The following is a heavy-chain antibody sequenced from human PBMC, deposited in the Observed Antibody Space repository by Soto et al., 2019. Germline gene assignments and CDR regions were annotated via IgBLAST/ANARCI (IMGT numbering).Heavy chain of an antibody. CDR2: INPNSGGT. V-gene: IGHV1-2*02. D-gene: IGHD6-13*01. CDR1: VYTFTCYY. J-gene: IGHJ5*02. CDR3: ERDSLAAAKNNWFDP. Sequence: SVNVSCKASVYTFTCYYMHLVRQAPGQGLEWMGWINPNSGGTNYAQKFQGRVTMTRDTSISTAYMELSRLRSDDTAVYYCERDSLAAAKNNWFDPWGQGTLVTVSS.